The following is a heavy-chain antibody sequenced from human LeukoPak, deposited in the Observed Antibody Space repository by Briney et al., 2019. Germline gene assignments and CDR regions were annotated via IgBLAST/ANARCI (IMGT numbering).Heavy chain of an antibody. CDR1: GFTVSDNY. V-gene: IGHV3-53*01. CDR3: ARDAPQVPAAGVLAS. Sequence: GGSLRLSCAASGFTVSDNYMSWVRQAPRKGLEWVSAMYSRGDTYYANSVKGRFTFSRDISKNTLYLQMNGLRTEDTAMYYCARDAPQVPAAGVLASWGQGTLVTVSS. CDR2: MYSRGDT. J-gene: IGHJ5*02. D-gene: IGHD6-13*01.